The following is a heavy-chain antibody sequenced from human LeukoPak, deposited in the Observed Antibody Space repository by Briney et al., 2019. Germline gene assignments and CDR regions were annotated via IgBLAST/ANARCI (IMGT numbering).Heavy chain of an antibody. CDR2: IKEDGSEK. J-gene: IGHJ4*02. CDR3: AKDGAASTYFDN. V-gene: IGHV3-7*01. CDR1: GFTFSSYW. Sequence: GGSLRLSCAASGFTFSSYWLSWVRQAPGKGLEWVANIKEDGSEKNYVDSVKGRFTISRDSARTSLYLQMDSLRAEDTAVYYCAKDGAASTYFDNWGPGTLVTVSS. D-gene: IGHD4/OR15-4a*01.